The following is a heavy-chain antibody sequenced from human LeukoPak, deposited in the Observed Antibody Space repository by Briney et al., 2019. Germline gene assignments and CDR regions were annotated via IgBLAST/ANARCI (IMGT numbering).Heavy chain of an antibody. CDR2: ISSSGST. CDR1: GGSIRSYF. CDR3: ARYFCDGTCYHFDY. V-gene: IGHV4-59*01. J-gene: IGHJ4*02. D-gene: IGHD2-21*02. Sequence: SETLSLTWTVSGGSIRSYFWSWIRQPPGKGLEWIGYISSSGSTNYNPSLKSRVTISVDTSKKQFFLKLSSVTAADTAIYYCARYFCDGTCYHFDYWGQGTLVTVSS.